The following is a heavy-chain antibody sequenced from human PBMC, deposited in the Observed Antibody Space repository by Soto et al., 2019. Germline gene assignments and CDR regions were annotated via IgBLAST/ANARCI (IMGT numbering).Heavy chain of an antibody. J-gene: IGHJ5*02. CDR3: ARTQWLPPLNWFDP. Sequence: SETLSLTCTVSGGSISSGGYYWSWLRQHPGKGLEWIGYIYYSGSTYYNPSLKSRVTISVDTSKNQFSLKLSSVTAADTAVYYCARTQWLPPLNWFDPWGQGTLVTVSS. CDR2: IYYSGST. CDR1: GGSISSGGYY. V-gene: IGHV4-31*03. D-gene: IGHD6-19*01.